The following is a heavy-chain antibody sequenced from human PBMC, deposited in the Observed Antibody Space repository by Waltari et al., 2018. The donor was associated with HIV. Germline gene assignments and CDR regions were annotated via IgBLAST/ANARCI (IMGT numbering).Heavy chain of an antibody. CDR2: ISANGTII. J-gene: IGHJ4*02. CDR1: GFTMRRHN. Sequence: EVQLVESGGGAVQPGGSLRLSCAGSGFTMRRHNRTWARQVPGKGLEWISFISANGTIIHYADSVKGRFTISRDNGKNLLYLQMNSLRVEDSALYYCTRGGARFFYVGGGDFWGQGALVSVSS. V-gene: IGHV3-48*01. D-gene: IGHD3-3*01. CDR3: TRGGARFFYVGGGDF.